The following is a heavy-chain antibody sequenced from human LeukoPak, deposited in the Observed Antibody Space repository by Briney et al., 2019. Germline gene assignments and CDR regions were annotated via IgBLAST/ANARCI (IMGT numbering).Heavy chain of an antibody. V-gene: IGHV4-30-4*08. J-gene: IGHJ3*02. CDR2: IYYSGST. CDR1: GGSISSGDYY. D-gene: IGHD3-10*01. Sequence: SETLSLTCTVSGGSISSGDYYWSWIRQPPGKGLEWIGYIYYSGSTYYNPSLKSRVTISVDTSKNQFSLKLSSVTAADTAVYYCARRSRLWLEENAFDIWGQGTMVTVSS. CDR3: ARRSRLWLEENAFDI.